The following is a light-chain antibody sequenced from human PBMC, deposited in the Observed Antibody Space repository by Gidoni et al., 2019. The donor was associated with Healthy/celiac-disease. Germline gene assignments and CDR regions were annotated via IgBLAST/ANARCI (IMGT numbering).Light chain of an antibody. CDR1: SSDVGGYNY. CDR2: DVS. V-gene: IGLV2-14*01. Sequence: QSALTQPASVSGSPGQSITISCTGTSSDVGGYNYVSLYQQHPGKAPKLMIYDVSNRPSGVSNRFSCSKSGNTASLTISGLQAEDEADYYCSSYTSSSTLGVFGGGTKLTVL. CDR3: SSYTSSSTLGV. J-gene: IGLJ3*02.